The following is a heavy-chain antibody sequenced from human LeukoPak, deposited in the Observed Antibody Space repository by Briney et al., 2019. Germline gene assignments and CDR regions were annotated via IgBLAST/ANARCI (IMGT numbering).Heavy chain of an antibody. Sequence: GGSLRLSCAASGFTFSSYEMNWVRQAPGKGLEWASYISSSGSTIYYADSVKGRFTISRDNAKNSLYLQMNSLRAEDTAVYYCARDFLDTAMVAFDYWGQGTLVTVSS. J-gene: IGHJ4*02. D-gene: IGHD5-18*01. V-gene: IGHV3-48*03. CDR2: ISSSGSTI. CDR3: ARDFLDTAMVAFDY. CDR1: GFTFSSYE.